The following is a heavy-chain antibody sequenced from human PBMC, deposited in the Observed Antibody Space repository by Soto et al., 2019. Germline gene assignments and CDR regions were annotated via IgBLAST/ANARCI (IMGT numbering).Heavy chain of an antibody. CDR1: GFRHSTTGAG. CDR3: AHRTTTVTWWFDP. CDR2: IFWDDDK. J-gene: IGHJ5*02. Sequence: GPPHRNPTRTLKRNCTYFGFRHSTTGAGVGCLRQPPGKALEWLALIFWDDDKRYSPSLKNRLTITKDTSKNQVVLTMTNMDPADTATYFCAHRTTTVTWWFDPWGQGTLVTVSS. V-gene: IGHV2-5*02. D-gene: IGHD4-17*01.